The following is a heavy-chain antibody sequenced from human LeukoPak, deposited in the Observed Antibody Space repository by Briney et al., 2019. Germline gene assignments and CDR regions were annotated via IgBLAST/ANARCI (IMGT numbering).Heavy chain of an antibody. J-gene: IGHJ3*02. Sequence: GSLRLSCAASGFTFSSFALSWVRQAPGKGLEWVSGVSYTRIATYYADSMKGRFTISRDDSQNILYLQMNGLRAEDTAVYFCAKAFREFGTSSSYSSFDTWGQGTMVTVSS. CDR2: VSYTRIAT. CDR3: AKAFREFGTSSSYSSFDT. D-gene: IGHD5-18*01. CDR1: GFTFSSFA. V-gene: IGHV3-23*05.